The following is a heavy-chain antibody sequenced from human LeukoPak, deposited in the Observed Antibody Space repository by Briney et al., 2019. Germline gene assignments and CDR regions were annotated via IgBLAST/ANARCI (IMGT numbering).Heavy chain of an antibody. J-gene: IGHJ4*02. D-gene: IGHD2-2*01. CDR2: INPNSGGT. V-gene: IGHV1-2*02. CDR3: ASRGYCSSTNCYRDY. Sequence: ASVKVSCKASGYTFTGYYMHWVRQAPGQGLEWMGWINPNSGGTNYAQKFQGRVTMTRDTSISTAYMELSRLRSDDTAVYYCASRGYCSSTNCYRDYWGQGTLVTVSS. CDR1: GYTFTGYY.